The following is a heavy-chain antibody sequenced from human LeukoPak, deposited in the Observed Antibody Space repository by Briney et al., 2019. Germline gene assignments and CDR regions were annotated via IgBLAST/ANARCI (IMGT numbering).Heavy chain of an antibody. CDR2: VYFSGST. V-gene: IGHV4-39*01. Sequence: SETLSLTCTVSGGSISSSSYYWGWIRQPPGKELEWIGSVYFSGSTYYKPSLKSRITVSVDTSKNQFSLKLSSVTAADTAVYYCAKTFASGSYNPLDDWGQGTLVTVSS. J-gene: IGHJ4*02. CDR1: GGSISSSSYY. CDR3: AKTFASGSYNPLDD. D-gene: IGHD3-10*01.